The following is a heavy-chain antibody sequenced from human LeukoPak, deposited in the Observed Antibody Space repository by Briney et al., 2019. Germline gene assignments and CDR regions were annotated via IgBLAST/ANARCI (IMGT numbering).Heavy chain of an antibody. CDR2: IYPGDSDT. D-gene: IGHD5-12*01. J-gene: IGHJ4*02. Sequence: GESLKISCEGSGYTFISYWIGWVRQMPGKGLEWMGIIYPGDSDTRYSPSFQGQVTISADKSISTAYLQWSSLKASDTAMYYCARRHGGYDYYFDYWGQGTLVTVSS. CDR3: ARRHGGYDYYFDY. CDR1: GYTFISYW. V-gene: IGHV5-51*01.